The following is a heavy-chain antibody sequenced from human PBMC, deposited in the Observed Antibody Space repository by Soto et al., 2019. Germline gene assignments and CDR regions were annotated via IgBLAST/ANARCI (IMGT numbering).Heavy chain of an antibody. V-gene: IGHV3-64*01. J-gene: IGHJ4*02. D-gene: IGHD2-15*01. Sequence: EVQLVESGGGLVQPGGSLRLSCAASGFTSSSYAMHWVRQAPGKGLEYISAISGNGGSTYYANSVQGRFTISRDNSKNTLWLQMGSLRAEDMAVYYCARERGGSWVDYWGQGTLVTVSS. CDR2: ISGNGGST. CDR3: ARERGGSWVDY. CDR1: GFTSSSYA.